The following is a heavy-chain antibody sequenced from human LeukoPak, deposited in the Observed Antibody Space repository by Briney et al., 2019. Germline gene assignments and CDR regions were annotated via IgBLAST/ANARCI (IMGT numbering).Heavy chain of an antibody. CDR2: IYYSGST. Sequence: SETLSLTCTDSGGSISSSSYYWGWIRQPPGKGLEWIGSIYYSGSTYYNPSLKSRVTISVDTSKNQFSLKLSSVTAADTAVYYCARNDVVVVAADNWYFDLWGRGTLVTVSS. J-gene: IGHJ2*01. V-gene: IGHV4-39*01. D-gene: IGHD2-15*01. CDR3: ARNDVVVVAADNWYFDL. CDR1: GGSISSSSYY.